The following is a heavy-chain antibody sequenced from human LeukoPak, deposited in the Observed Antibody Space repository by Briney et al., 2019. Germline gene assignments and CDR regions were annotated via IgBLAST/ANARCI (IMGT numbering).Heavy chain of an antibody. V-gene: IGHV1-8*01. CDR3: ARVEDYGDFADY. J-gene: IGHJ4*02. CDR2: MSPNSGNT. CDR1: GYTFTSYD. Sequence: ASVKVSCKASGYTFTSYDINWVRQATGQGLEWMGWMSPNSGNTGYAQKFQGRVTMTRNTSISTAHMELSSLRSEDTAVYYCARVEDYGDFADYWGQGTLVTVSS. D-gene: IGHD4-17*01.